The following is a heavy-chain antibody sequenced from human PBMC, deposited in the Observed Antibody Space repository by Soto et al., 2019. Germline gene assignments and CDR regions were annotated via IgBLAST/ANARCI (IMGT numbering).Heavy chain of an antibody. J-gene: IGHJ6*02. Sequence: ASVKVSCKTSGYTFTGYYMHWVRQSPGQGLEWMGWINPNSGGTNYAQKFQGWVTMTRDTSISTAYMELSRLRSDDTAVHYCARDFYDIPGYYYYGMDVWGQGTTVTVSS. CDR3: ARDFYDIPGYYYYGMDV. CDR1: GYTFTGYY. D-gene: IGHD3-9*01. V-gene: IGHV1-2*04. CDR2: INPNSGGT.